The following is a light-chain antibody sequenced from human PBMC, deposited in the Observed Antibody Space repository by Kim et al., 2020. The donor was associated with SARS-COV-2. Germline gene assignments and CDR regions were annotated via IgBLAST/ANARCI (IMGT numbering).Light chain of an antibody. J-gene: IGKJ2*01. CDR1: QSVSSN. V-gene: IGKV3-15*01. CDR3: QQYNNWPYT. CDR2: GAS. Sequence: RGERATRACRASQSVSSNVAWYQQKPGQAPRLLSYGASTRATGIPARFSGSGSGTEFTLTISSLQSEDFAVYYCQQYNNWPYTFGQGTKVDIK.